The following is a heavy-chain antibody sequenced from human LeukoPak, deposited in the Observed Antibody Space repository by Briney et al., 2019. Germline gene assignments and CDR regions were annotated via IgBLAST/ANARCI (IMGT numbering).Heavy chain of an antibody. J-gene: IGHJ4*02. CDR2: ISNNGGYT. V-gene: IGHV3-23*01. Sequence: GGSLRLSCAASGFTFSSSAMSWVRQAPGKGLEWVSAISNNGGYTYYADSVQGRFTISRDNSKSTLCLQMNSLRAEDTAVYYCARGGYYYDSSGYYCIVYWGQGTLVTVSS. D-gene: IGHD3-22*01. CDR1: GFTFSSSA. CDR3: ARGGYYYDSSGYYCIVY.